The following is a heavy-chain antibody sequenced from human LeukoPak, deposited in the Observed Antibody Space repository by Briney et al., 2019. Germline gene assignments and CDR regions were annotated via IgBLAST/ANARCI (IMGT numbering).Heavy chain of an antibody. CDR1: GGSISSSNW. Sequence: SETLSLTCAVSGGSISSSNWRSWVRPPPGKGLEWIGEIYHSGSTNYNPSLKSRVTISVDKSKNQFSLKLSSVTAADTAVYYCARGQTIVGATGDFWGQGTLVTVSS. J-gene: IGHJ4*02. CDR2: IYHSGST. CDR3: ARGQTIVGATGDF. V-gene: IGHV4-4*02. D-gene: IGHD1-26*01.